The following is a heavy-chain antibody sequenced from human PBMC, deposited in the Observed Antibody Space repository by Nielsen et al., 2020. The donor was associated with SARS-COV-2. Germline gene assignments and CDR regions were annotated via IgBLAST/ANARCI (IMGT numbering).Heavy chain of an antibody. Sequence: GESLKISCTASGFTFSSYSMNWVRQAPGKGLEWVSYISDSGITIYYADSVRGRFTISRDNAKKLLYLQMDSLRAGDTALYYCARDPYYGSGTFRFYGMDLWGQGTTVTVSS. J-gene: IGHJ6*02. V-gene: IGHV3-48*04. CDR3: ARDPYYGSGTFRFYGMDL. D-gene: IGHD3-10*01. CDR1: GFTFSSYS. CDR2: ISDSGITI.